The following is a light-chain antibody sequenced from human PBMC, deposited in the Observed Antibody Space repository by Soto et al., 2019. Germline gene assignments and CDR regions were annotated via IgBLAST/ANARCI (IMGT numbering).Light chain of an antibody. CDR2: WAS. Sequence: DIVMTQSPDSLAVSLGERATFNCKSSQSILDRSKNKYYLAWYQQKSGQPPKLLIYWASLRESGVPDRFTGSGSGTDFTLTISSLQAEDVAVYYCMQSLQTPRTFGQGTKLEIK. V-gene: IGKV4-1*01. CDR3: MQSLQTPRT. CDR1: QSILDRSKNKYY. J-gene: IGKJ2*01.